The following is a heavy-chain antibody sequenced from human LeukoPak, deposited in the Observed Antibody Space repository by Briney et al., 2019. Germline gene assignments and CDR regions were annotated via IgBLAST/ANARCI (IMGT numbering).Heavy chain of an antibody. J-gene: IGHJ6*03. Sequence: PSETLSLTCTVSGYSISSGYYWGWMRQPPGKGLEWIGSIYHSGSTYYNPSLKSRVNISVDTSKNQFSLKLSSVTAADTAVYYCASQRGYNYGYYYYYYMDVWGKGTTVTVSS. CDR3: ASQRGYNYGYYYYYYMDV. CDR1: GYSISSGYY. CDR2: IYHSGST. D-gene: IGHD5-18*01. V-gene: IGHV4-38-2*02.